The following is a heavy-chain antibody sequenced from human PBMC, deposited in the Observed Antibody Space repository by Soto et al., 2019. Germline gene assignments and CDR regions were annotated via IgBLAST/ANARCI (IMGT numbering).Heavy chain of an antibody. CDR2: VFHTGTT. Sequence: QVQLQESGPGLVKPSGTLSLTCAVSGDSVSSPYYWCWVRQPPGKGLEWIGEVFHTGTTSYNPSLRSRVTILMDKSNNQLSLDLSSVTAADTAVYYCARSAGWYAVHSWGPGTLVIVSS. CDR3: ARSAGWYAVHS. J-gene: IGHJ4*02. D-gene: IGHD6-19*01. V-gene: IGHV4-4*02. CDR1: GDSVSSPYY.